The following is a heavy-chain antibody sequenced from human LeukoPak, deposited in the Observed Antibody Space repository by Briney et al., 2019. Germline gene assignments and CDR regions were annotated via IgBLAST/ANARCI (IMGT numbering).Heavy chain of an antibody. CDR1: GYTFTGYY. D-gene: IGHD6-13*01. V-gene: IGHV1-2*02. CDR2: INPNSGGT. CDR3: AREDSSRGRNYFDY. J-gene: IGHJ4*02. Sequence: ASVKVSCKASGYTFTGYYMHWVRQAPGQGLEWMGWINPNSGGTNYAQKFQGRVTMTRDTSISAAYMELSRLRSDDTAVYYCAREDSSRGRNYFDYWGQGTLVTVSS.